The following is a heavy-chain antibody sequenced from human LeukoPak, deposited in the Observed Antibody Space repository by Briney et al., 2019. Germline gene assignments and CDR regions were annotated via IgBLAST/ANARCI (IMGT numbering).Heavy chain of an antibody. J-gene: IGHJ4*02. CDR1: GYTFTSYY. D-gene: IGHD6-13*01. CDR3: ARWAYIAAAGTWDY. Sequence: ASVKVSCKASGYTFTSYYMHWVRQAPGQGLEWMGIINPSGGSTSYAQKFQGRVTMTRDTSISTAYMELSRLTSDDTAVYYCARWAYIAAAGTWDYWGQGTLVTVSS. CDR2: INPSGGST. V-gene: IGHV1-46*01.